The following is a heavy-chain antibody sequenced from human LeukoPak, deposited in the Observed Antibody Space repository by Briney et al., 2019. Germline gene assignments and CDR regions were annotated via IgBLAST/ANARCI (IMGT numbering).Heavy chain of an antibody. CDR2: ISSSSSTI. V-gene: IGHV3-48*01. Sequence: PGGSLRLSCAASGFTFSSYSMNWVRQAPGKGLEWVSYISSSSSTIYYADSVKGQFTISRDNAKNSLYLQMNSLRAEDTAVYYCARDRLRASGYDFDYWGQGTLVTVSS. D-gene: IGHD5-12*01. CDR1: GFTFSSYS. J-gene: IGHJ4*02. CDR3: ARDRLRASGYDFDY.